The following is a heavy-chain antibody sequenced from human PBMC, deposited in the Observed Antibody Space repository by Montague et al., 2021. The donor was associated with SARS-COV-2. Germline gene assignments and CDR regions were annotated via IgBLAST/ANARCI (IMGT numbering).Heavy chain of an antibody. Sequence: TLSLTCTVSGGSISSGGYYWSWIRQHPGKGLEWIGYIYYSGXTXYXXXXEXRVTISVDTSKNQFSLKLSSVTAADTAVYYCARDGRRTTVTPRGVITLHYFDYWGQGTLVTVSS. J-gene: IGHJ4*02. V-gene: IGHV4-31*03. CDR2: IYYSGXT. CDR3: ARDGRRTTVTPRGVITLHYFDY. CDR1: GGSISSGGYY. D-gene: IGHD4-17*01.